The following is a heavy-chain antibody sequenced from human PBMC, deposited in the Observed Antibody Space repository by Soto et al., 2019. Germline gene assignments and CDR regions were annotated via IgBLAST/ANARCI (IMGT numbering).Heavy chain of an antibody. CDR1: GDSVSSNSAA. Sequence: SQTLSLTCAISGDSVSSNSAAWNWIRQSPSRGLEWLGRTYYRSKWYNDYAVSVKSRITINPDTSKNQFSLQLNSVNPEDTAVYYCARDLSTYSSSWSRNWFDPWGQGTLVTVSS. J-gene: IGHJ5*02. D-gene: IGHD6-13*01. V-gene: IGHV6-1*01. CDR2: TYYRSKWYN. CDR3: ARDLSTYSSSWSRNWFDP.